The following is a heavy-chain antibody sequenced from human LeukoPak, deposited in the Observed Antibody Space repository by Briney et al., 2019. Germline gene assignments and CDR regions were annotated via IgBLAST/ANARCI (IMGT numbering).Heavy chain of an antibody. V-gene: IGHV3-53*04. CDR3: ARTKYCSGTSCPGVDP. J-gene: IGHJ5*02. CDR1: XFTVSNNY. D-gene: IGHD2-15*01. Sequence: QPGGSLRLSCAASXFTVSNNYMSWVRQAPGNGLAWGSVIYSGGSTYYADSVKGRFTISRHSSKNTLYLQMNSLRPEDTAVYYCARTKYCSGTSCPGVDPWGQGTLVTVSS. CDR2: IYSGGST.